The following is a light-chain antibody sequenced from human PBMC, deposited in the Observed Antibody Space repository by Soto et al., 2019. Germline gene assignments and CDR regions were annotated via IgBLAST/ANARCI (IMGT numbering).Light chain of an antibody. Sequence: EIVLTQSPGSLSLSPGERATLSCRASQSVNSNLAWYQQKPGQAPRLLINGASTRATGVAARFSGSGSGTEFTLSISSLQSEDSAVYFCQQYNNWPFTFGPGTKVDIK. CDR3: QQYNNWPFT. V-gene: IGKV3-15*01. J-gene: IGKJ3*01. CDR1: QSVNSN. CDR2: GAS.